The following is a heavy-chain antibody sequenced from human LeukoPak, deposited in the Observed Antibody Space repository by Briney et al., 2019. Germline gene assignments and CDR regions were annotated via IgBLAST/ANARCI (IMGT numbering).Heavy chain of an antibody. D-gene: IGHD5-12*01. CDR2: ISGSGGST. V-gene: IGHV3-23*01. Sequence: GGSLRLSCAASGFTFSTYGMNWVRQAPGKGLEWVSAISGSGGSTYYADSVKGRFTISRDNSKNTLYLQMNSLRAEDTAVYYCARGPSGYHNTGGQGTLVTVSS. CDR1: GFTFSTYG. J-gene: IGHJ4*02. CDR3: ARGPSGYHNT.